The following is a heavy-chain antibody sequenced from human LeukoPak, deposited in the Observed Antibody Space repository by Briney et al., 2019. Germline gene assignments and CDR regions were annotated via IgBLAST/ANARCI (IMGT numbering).Heavy chain of an antibody. CDR1: GGSISSGSYY. Sequence: SETLSLTCTVSGGSISSGSYYWSWIRQPPGKGLEWIGTIYYSGSTYYNPSLKSRVTISVDTSKNQFSLKLSSVTAADTAVYYCARAPSFGESLTNYYYYMDVWGKGTTVTISS. CDR2: IYYSGST. V-gene: IGHV4-39*01. CDR3: ARAPSFGESLTNYYYYMDV. D-gene: IGHD3-10*01. J-gene: IGHJ6*03.